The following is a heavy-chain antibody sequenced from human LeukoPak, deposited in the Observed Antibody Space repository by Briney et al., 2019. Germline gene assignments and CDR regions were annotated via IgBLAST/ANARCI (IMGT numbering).Heavy chain of an antibody. D-gene: IGHD6-13*01. CDR3: ARGQGSSWFDY. J-gene: IGHJ5*01. CDR2: INPNSGDT. CDR1: GYTFTRNY. V-gene: IGHV1-2*02. Sequence: ASVKVSCKASGYTFTRNYMHWVRQAPGQGLEWMGWINPNSGDTHYAQNFQGRVTMTRDTSISTAYMELSRLTSDDTAIYYCARGQGSSWFDYWGQGTLVSVSS.